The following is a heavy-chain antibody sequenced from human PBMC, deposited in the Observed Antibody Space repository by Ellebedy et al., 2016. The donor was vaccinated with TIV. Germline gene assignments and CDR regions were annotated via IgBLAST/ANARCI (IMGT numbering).Heavy chain of an antibody. J-gene: IGHJ4*02. CDR2: ISYDGSNK. Sequence: GGSLRLSCAASGFTFSSYAMHWVRQAPGKGLEWVAAISYDGSNKYYADSVKGRFTISRDNSKNTLYLQMNSLRAEDTAVYYCARSRAVAGHFDYWGQGTLVTVSS. D-gene: IGHD6-19*01. V-gene: IGHV3-30*01. CDR1: GFTFSSYA. CDR3: ARSRAVAGHFDY.